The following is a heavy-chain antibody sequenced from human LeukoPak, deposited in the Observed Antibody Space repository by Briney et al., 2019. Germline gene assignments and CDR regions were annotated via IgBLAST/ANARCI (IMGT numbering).Heavy chain of an antibody. CDR3: ARGGTREGGYYYYGMDV. D-gene: IGHD3-16*01. V-gene: IGHV4-34*01. CDR2: INHSGST. Sequence: SETLSLTCAVYGGSFSGYYWSWIRQPPGKGLEWIGEINHSGSTNYNPSLKSRVTISVDTSKNQFSLKLSSVTAADTAVYYCARGGTREGGYYYYGMDVWGQGTTVTGSS. CDR1: GGSFSGYY. J-gene: IGHJ6*02.